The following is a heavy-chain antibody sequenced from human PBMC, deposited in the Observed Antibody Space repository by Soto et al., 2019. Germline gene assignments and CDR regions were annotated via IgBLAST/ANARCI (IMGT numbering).Heavy chain of an antibody. CDR1: GGSISTSRSY. V-gene: IGHV4-39*01. J-gene: IGHJ5*02. CDR3: ARQPTTSLNVLCFDP. Sequence: SETLSLTCSVSGGSISTSRSYWAWIRQPPGKGLEWLANIFYSGSTFYNPSLASRVSVSVDTSKNEFSLKLRSVTAADTAVYYCARQPTTSLNVLCFDPWGQGTLVTVSS. CDR2: IFYSGST. D-gene: IGHD1-1*01.